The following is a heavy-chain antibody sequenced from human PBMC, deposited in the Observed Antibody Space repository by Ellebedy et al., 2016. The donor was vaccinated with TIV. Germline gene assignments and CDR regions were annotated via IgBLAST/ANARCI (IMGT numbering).Heavy chain of an antibody. CDR2: ISGSGGST. V-gene: IGHV3-23*01. J-gene: IGHJ4*02. D-gene: IGHD2-2*02. Sequence: GESLKISCAASGFTFSSYAMSWVRQAPGKGLEWVSAISGSGGSTYYADSVKGRFTISRDNSKNSLYLQMNSLRAEDTAVYYCAKDVPATAILGLFDYWGQGTLVTVSS. CDR3: AKDVPATAILGLFDY. CDR1: GFTFSSYA.